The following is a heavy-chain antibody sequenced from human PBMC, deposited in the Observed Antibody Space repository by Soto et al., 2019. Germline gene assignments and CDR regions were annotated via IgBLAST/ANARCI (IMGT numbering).Heavy chain of an antibody. CDR3: ARDVSPGSSSRYLAAIEI. CDR1: GFSFASSW. Sequence: EVQLVESGGDLVQPGGSLRLSCAASGFSFASSWMTWVRQAPGKGLEWVANIKKDGSKISYLASVRGRFTVSRDNAKNTLYPEMNSLRAEYTALNYCARDVSPGSSSRYLAAIEIWGQGTMVTVSS. D-gene: IGHD6-13*01. J-gene: IGHJ3*02. CDR2: IKKDGSKI. V-gene: IGHV3-7*05.